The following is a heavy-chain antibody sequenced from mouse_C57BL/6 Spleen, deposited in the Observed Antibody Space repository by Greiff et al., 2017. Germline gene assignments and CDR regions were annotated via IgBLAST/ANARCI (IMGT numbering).Heavy chain of an antibody. CDR3: GRGDLDGPFAY. D-gene: IGHD2-3*01. CDR2: IYPGDGDT. CDR1: GYAFSSSW. V-gene: IGHV1-82*01. J-gene: IGHJ3*01. Sequence: QVQLQQSGPELVKPGASVKISCKASGYAFSSSWMNWVKQRPGQGLEWIGRIYPGDGDTNYNGKFKGKATLTADKSSSTADEQLSSRTSEDSAVDFCGRGDLDGPFAYWGQGTLVTVSA.